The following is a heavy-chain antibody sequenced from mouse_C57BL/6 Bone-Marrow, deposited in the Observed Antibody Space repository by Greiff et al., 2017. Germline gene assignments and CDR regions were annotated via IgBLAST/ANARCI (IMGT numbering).Heavy chain of an antibody. V-gene: IGHV1-64*01. CDR1: GYTFTSYW. D-gene: IGHD2-13*01. J-gene: IGHJ2*01. CDR3: ARWGLRRGDY. Sequence: QVQLQQPGAELVKPGASVKLSCKASGYTFTSYWMHWVKQRPGQGLEWIGMIHPNSGSTNYNEKFKSKATLTVDKSSSTAYMQLSSLTSDDSAVYYCARWGLRRGDYWGQGTTLTVSS. CDR2: IHPNSGST.